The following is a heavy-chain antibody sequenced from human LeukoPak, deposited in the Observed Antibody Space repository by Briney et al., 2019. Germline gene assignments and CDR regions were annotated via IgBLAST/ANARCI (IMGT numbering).Heavy chain of an antibody. V-gene: IGHV3-23*01. D-gene: IGHD3-10*01. CDR2: ISDNGGST. CDR1: GFTFSSYG. CDR3: AKDDAWLRFGE. Sequence: GGSLRLSCAASGFTFSSYGMNWVRQAPGKGLEWVSTISDNGGSTYYADSVKGRFTISRDNSKNTLYLQMNSLRAEDTAVYYCAKDDAWLRFGEWSQGTLVTVSS. J-gene: IGHJ4*02.